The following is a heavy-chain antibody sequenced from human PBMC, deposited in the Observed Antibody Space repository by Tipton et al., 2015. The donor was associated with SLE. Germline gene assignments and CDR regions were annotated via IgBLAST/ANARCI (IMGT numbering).Heavy chain of an antibody. CDR2: IYHSGST. CDR3: ARGGIQLWNWFDP. D-gene: IGHD5-18*01. J-gene: IGHJ5*02. Sequence: TLSLTCAVSGGSISSGGYSWSWIRQPPGKGLEWIGYIYHSGSTYYNPSLKSRATISVDRSKNQFSLKLSSVTAADTAVYYCARGGIQLWNWFDPWGQGTLVTVSS. V-gene: IGHV4-30-2*01. CDR1: GGSISSGGYS.